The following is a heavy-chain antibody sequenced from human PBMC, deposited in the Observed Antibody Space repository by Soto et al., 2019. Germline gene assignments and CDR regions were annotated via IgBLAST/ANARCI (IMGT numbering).Heavy chain of an antibody. D-gene: IGHD5-18*01. CDR3: ARGGGYTASGGNSGFWFDP. CDR2: ISSSGSA. V-gene: IGHV4-31*03. CDR1: NEFMSPGGYF. Sequence: SDALSLICTVSNEFMSPGGYFGVWIRQHPGKGLEWIGHISSSGSANPNPSLKSRVSMSVDSSNNQFSLKLTSVTVADTAVYYCARGGGYTASGGNSGFWFDPWGQGTLVTVS. J-gene: IGHJ5*02.